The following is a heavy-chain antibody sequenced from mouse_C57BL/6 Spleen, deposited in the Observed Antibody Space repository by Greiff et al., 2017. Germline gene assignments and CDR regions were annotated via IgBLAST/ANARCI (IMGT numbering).Heavy chain of an antibody. CDR1: GFNINDYY. D-gene: IGHD4-1*01. CDR3: PRWDGLFAC. V-gene: IGHV14-2*01. Sequence: EVQLQQSGAELVKPGASVKLSCTASGFNINDYYMHWVKQRTEQGLEWIGRIDPEDGETKYAQKFKGKATITADTSSNTAYLQLSSLTSEDAAGYYSPRWDGLFACWGQGTLVTVSA. CDR2: IDPEDGET. J-gene: IGHJ3*01.